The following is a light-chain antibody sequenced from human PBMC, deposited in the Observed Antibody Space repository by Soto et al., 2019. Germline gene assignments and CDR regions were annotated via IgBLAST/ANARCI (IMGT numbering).Light chain of an antibody. V-gene: IGKV3-20*01. J-gene: IGKJ1*01. CDR1: QSVSSSY. Sequence: TQSPCTLSLSPGESATLSCRASQSVSSSYLAWYQQKPGQAPRLLIYGASSRATGIPDRFSGSGSGTDFTLTISRLETEDFAVYYCQQYDSSPKTFGQGTKVDIK. CDR2: GAS. CDR3: QQYDSSPKT.